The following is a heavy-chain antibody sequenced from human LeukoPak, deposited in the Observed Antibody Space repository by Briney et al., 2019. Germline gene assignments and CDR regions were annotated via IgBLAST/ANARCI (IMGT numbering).Heavy chain of an antibody. D-gene: IGHD6-19*01. CDR2: IRSKTNNYAT. CDR3: TVPDAEQWLVH. CDR1: GFXISGSA. J-gene: IGHJ4*02. Sequence: GGSLKLACAASGFXISGSAVHWVRQAPGKGLEWVGRIRSKTNNYATAYGASVTGRFTISRDDSKSTAYLQMNSLKTEDTAIYYCTVPDAEQWLVHWGQGTLVTVSS. V-gene: IGHV3-73*01.